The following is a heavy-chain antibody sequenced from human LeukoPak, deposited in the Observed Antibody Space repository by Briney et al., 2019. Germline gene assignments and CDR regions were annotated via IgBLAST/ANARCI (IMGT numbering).Heavy chain of an antibody. V-gene: IGHV4-59*01. CDR2: IYYSGST. CDR3: ARLSVGYPFDY. CDR1: GGSISIYY. J-gene: IGHJ4*02. Sequence: PSETLSLTCTVSGGSISIYYWSWIRQPPGKRLEWIGYIYYSGSTNHNPSLKSRVTISVDTSKNQFSLKLSSVTAADTAVYYCARLSVGYPFDYWGQGPLVTVSS. D-gene: IGHD5-12*01.